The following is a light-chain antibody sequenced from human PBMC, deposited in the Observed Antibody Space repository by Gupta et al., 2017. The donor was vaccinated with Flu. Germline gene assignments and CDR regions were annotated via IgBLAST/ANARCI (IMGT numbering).Light chain of an antibody. CDR1: QNIGTY. V-gene: IGKV1-27*01. CDR3: HKDNSAPRT. Sequence: PPSLSASVGDRVTITCRASQNIGTYLAWYQQKPGKPPKLLISAASSLHSGVPSRFSGSGSGTDFTLTIYSLQPDDFATYYCHKDNSAPRTFGQGTKVEIK. CDR2: AAS. J-gene: IGKJ1*01.